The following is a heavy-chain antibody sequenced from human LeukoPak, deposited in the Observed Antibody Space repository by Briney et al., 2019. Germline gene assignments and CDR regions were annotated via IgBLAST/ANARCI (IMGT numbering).Heavy chain of an antibody. CDR3: ARSDYYDSSGSY. Sequence: ASVKVSCKASGYTFTSYGISWVGQAPGQGLEWMGWIRAYNGNTNYAQKLQGRVTMTTDTSTSTAYMELRSLRSDDTAVYYCARSDYYDSSGSYWGQGTLVTVSS. J-gene: IGHJ4*02. D-gene: IGHD3-22*01. CDR1: GYTFTSYG. V-gene: IGHV1-18*01. CDR2: IRAYNGNT.